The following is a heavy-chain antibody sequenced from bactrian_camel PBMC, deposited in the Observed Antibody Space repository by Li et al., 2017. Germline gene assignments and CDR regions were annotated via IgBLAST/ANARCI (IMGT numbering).Heavy chain of an antibody. J-gene: IGHJ4*01. Sequence: SGGGLVQAGGSLRLSCAADRYVFESYCMAWFRQAPGKNLEWVSTINGGASVIYYADSVRGRFTVSRDNAVNTVYLQANSLKSEDTALYYCANGVNWYDDWGQGTQVTVS. D-gene: IGHD6*01. CDR2: INGGASVI. V-gene: IGHV3S1*01. CDR1: RYVFESYC. CDR3: ANGVNWYDD.